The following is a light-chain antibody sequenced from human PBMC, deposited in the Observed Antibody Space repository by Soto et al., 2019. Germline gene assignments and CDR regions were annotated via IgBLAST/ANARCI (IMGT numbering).Light chain of an antibody. CDR2: DAY. Sequence: EIVMTQSPDTLSLSPGEGATLSCRASQSVSSGLAWYQQKPGQAPRLLIYDAYTRATGVPPRFSGSGSATEFTLTISSLQSDDFAISYCQQYYQWPPITFVQGTRLDIK. CDR3: QQYYQWPPIT. V-gene: IGKV3-15*01. CDR1: QSVSSG. J-gene: IGKJ5*01.